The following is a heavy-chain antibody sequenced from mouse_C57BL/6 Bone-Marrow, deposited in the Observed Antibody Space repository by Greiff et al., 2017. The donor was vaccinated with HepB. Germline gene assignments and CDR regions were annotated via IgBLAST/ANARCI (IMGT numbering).Heavy chain of an antibody. CDR1: GYTFTSYW. Sequence: QVQLQQPGAELVKPGASVKLSCKASGYTFTSYWMHWVKQRPGQGLEWIGMIHPNSGSTNYNEKFKSKATLTVDKSSSTAYMQLSSLTSEDSAVYYCASPYYVGSSDEFAYWGQGTLVTVSA. CDR3: ASPYYVGSSDEFAY. CDR2: IHPNSGST. V-gene: IGHV1-64*01. J-gene: IGHJ3*01. D-gene: IGHD1-1*01.